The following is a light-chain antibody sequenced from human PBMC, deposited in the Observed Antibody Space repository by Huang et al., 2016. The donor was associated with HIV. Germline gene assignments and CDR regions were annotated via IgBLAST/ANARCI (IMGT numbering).Light chain of an antibody. CDR2: EAS. CDR1: ESISPN. CDR3: QQYNDWPPLT. Sequence: EVVMTQSPATLSVSPGQRATLSCRASESISPNLAWYHQNTGQAPRLLIYEASKWATCIPARLRGSGSGTDVTLTITGLQAEDSGFYYCQQYNDWPPLTFGGGTKVEIK. J-gene: IGKJ4*01. V-gene: IGKV3-15*01.